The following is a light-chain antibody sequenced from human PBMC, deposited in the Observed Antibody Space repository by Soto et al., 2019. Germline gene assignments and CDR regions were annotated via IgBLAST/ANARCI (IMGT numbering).Light chain of an antibody. CDR1: SSNIGSNT. CDR3: TSYTSDNRSYV. V-gene: IGLV1-44*01. CDR2: SNN. J-gene: IGLJ1*01. Sequence: QSVLTQPPSASGTPGQRVTISCSGSSSNIGSNTVNWYQQLPGTAPKLLIYSNNQRPSGVPDRFSGSKSGTSASLAISGLQSEDEADYYCTSYTSDNRSYVFGTGTKLTVL.